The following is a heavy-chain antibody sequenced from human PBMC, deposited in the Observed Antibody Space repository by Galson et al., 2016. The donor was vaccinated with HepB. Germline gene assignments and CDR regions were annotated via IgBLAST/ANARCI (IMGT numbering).Heavy chain of an antibody. Sequence: ETLSLTCAVSGDSISGANWWSWVRQSPEQGLEWIGEIFHTGTTHYNPSFESRVTISMDQSQNQLSLSLNAVTAADTAVYYCAWHTSVPKTRGFDMWGPGTMVIVSS. J-gene: IGHJ3*02. CDR3: AWHTSVPKTRGFDM. CDR2: IFHTGTT. V-gene: IGHV4-4*02. CDR1: GDSISGANW. D-gene: IGHD4-11*01.